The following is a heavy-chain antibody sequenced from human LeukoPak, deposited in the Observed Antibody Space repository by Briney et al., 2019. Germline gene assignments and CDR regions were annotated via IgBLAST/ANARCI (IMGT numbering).Heavy chain of an antibody. CDR2: IVVGSGNT. D-gene: IGHD6-19*01. V-gene: IGHV1-58*02. J-gene: IGHJ4*02. Sequence: SVKVSCKASGFTFTSSAMQWVRQARGQRLEWIGWIVVGSGNTNYAQKFQERVTITRDMSTSTAYMELSSLRSEDMAVYYCAADSSSGWYFDYWGQGTLVTVSS. CDR1: GFTFTSSA. CDR3: AADSSSGWYFDY.